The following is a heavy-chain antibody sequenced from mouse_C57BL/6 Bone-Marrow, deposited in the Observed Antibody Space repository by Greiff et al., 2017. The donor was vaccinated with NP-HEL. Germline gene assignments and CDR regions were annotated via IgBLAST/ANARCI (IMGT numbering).Heavy chain of an antibody. CDR1: GYTFTSYW. Sequence: VQLQQPGAELVKPGASVKLSCKASGYTFTSYWMQWVKQRPGQGLEWIGEIDPSDSYTNYNQKFKGKATLTVDTSSSTAYMQLSSLTSEDSAVYYCARGRYWGQGTLVTVSA. J-gene: IGHJ3*01. CDR3: ARGRY. CDR2: IDPSDSYT. V-gene: IGHV1-50*01.